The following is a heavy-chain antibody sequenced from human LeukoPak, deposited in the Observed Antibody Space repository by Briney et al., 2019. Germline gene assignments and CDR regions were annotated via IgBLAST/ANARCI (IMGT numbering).Heavy chain of an antibody. V-gene: IGHV4-59*01. J-gene: IGHJ4*02. CDR2: IYYSGST. D-gene: IGHD3-22*01. CDR3: ARTYYYDSSGYWRRYYFDY. Sequence: SETLSLTCTVSGGSISSYYWSWIRQPPGKGLEWIAYIYYSGSTNYNPSLKSRVTISVDTSKNQFSLKLSSVTAADTAVYYCARTYYYDSSGYWRRYYFDYWGQGTLVTVSS. CDR1: GGSISSYY.